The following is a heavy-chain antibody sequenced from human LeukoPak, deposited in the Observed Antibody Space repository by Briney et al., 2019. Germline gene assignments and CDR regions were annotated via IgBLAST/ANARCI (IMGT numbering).Heavy chain of an antibody. V-gene: IGHV4-39*01. CDR2: IYYSGST. CDR3: ASTDLRDIVVVPAAPGNAFDI. J-gene: IGHJ3*02. CDR1: GGSISSSSYY. Sequence: SEALSLTCTGSGGSISSSSYYWGWIRQPPGKGLEWIGSIYYSGSTYYNPSLKGRVTISVDTSKNQFSLKLSYVTAADTAVYYCASTDLRDIVVVPAAPGNAFDIWGQGTMVTVSS. D-gene: IGHD2-2*01.